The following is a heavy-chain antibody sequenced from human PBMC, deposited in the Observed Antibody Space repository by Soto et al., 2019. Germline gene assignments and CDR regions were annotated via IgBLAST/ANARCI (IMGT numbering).Heavy chain of an antibody. Sequence: ETLSRTCTVSGGSIISGYWSWVRQPPGQGLEWIGEIYRTGSTNYNPSLKIRVTISLDKSENQFSLKVTSLTAADTAVYYCASRDPGTSVDYWGQGTLVTVSS. V-gene: IGHV4-4*09. CDR3: ASRDPGTSVDY. D-gene: IGHD1-7*01. J-gene: IGHJ4*02. CDR2: IYRTGST. CDR1: GGSIISGY.